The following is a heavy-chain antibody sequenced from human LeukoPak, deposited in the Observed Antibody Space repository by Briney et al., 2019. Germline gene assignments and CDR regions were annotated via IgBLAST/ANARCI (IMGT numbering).Heavy chain of an antibody. CDR1: GGSISSNEYY. CDR2: IYHSGST. V-gene: IGHV4-39*07. CDR3: ARAIEVGAMTPFDY. J-gene: IGHJ4*02. D-gene: IGHD1-26*01. Sequence: PSETLSLTCNVSGGSISSNEYYWGWIRQPPGKGLEWIGSIYHSGSTYYNPSLKSRVTISVDTSKNQFSLKPNSVTAADTAVYYCARAIEVGAMTPFDYWGQGTLVTVSS.